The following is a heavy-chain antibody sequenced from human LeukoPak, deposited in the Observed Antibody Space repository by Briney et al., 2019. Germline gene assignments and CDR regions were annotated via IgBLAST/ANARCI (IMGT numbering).Heavy chain of an antibody. J-gene: IGHJ6*03. CDR2: ISGSGGST. CDR3: AKDRNIVVVPAARYYMDV. CDR1: GFTFSSHA. D-gene: IGHD2-2*01. V-gene: IGHV3-23*01. Sequence: GGSLRLSCAASGFTFSSHAMSWVRQAPGKGLEWVSAISGSGGSTYYADSVKGRFTISRDNSKNTLYLQMNSLRAEDTAVYYCAKDRNIVVVPAARYYMDVWGKGTTVTVSS.